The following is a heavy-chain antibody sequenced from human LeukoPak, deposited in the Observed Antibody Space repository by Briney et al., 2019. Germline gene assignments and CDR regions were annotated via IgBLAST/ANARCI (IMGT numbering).Heavy chain of an antibody. V-gene: IGHV3-48*02. Sequence: GGSLRLSCAASGFAFNSYSMNWVRQAPGKGLEWVSYISSASTTVYYADSVKGRFTISRDNAKNSLYLQMNSLRDEDTAVYFCARGPEYTYGYSFDYWGQGTLVTVSS. D-gene: IGHD5-18*01. J-gene: IGHJ4*02. CDR2: ISSASTTV. CDR1: GFAFNSYS. CDR3: ARGPEYTYGYSFDY.